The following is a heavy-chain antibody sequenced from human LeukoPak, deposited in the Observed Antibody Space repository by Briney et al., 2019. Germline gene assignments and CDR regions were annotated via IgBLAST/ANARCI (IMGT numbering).Heavy chain of an antibody. D-gene: IGHD4-17*01. V-gene: IGHV5-51*01. Sequence: GESLKISCKGSGYSFTSYWIGWVRQMPGKGLEWMGIIYPGDSDTRYSPSFQGQVTISAGKSISTAYLQWSSLKASDTAMYYCARLRGVTTSSGNYFDYWGQGTLVTVSS. CDR1: GYSFTSYW. CDR2: IYPGDSDT. J-gene: IGHJ4*02. CDR3: ARLRGVTTSSGNYFDY.